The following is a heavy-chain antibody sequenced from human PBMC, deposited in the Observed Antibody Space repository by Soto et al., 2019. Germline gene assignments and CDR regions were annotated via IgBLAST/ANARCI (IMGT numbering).Heavy chain of an antibody. CDR2: IYYSGST. CDR3: ARDRVEMATIHYYYGIDV. V-gene: IGHV4-59*01. CDR1: GGSISSYY. Sequence: PSETLSLTCTVSGGSISSYYWSWIRQPPGKGLEWIGYIYYSGSTNYNPSLKSRVTISVDTSKNQFSLKLSSVTAADTAVYYCARDRVEMATIHYYYGIDVWGQGTTVTVSS. J-gene: IGHJ6*02. D-gene: IGHD5-12*01.